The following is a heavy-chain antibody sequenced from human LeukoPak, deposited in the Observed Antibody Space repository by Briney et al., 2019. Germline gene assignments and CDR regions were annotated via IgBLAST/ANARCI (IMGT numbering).Heavy chain of an antibody. CDR3: ARWFGRFLDH. D-gene: IGHD3-10*01. V-gene: IGHV4-59*01. Sequence: SETLSLTCTASGGTITSFYWSWIRQPPGKGLEWIGYVYFSGSTNYNPSLKGRVTMSVDTSKNQFSLKLSSVTAADTAVYYCARWFGRFLDHWGQGTLVTVSS. CDR2: VYFSGST. J-gene: IGHJ4*02. CDR1: GGTITSFY.